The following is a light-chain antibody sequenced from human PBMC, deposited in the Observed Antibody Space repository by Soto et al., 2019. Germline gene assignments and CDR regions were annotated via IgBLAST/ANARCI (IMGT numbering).Light chain of an antibody. CDR3: QQYDNLPALT. V-gene: IGKV1D-8*03. CDR2: DAS. Sequence: VLWMTQSPSLLSASTGARVTISCRMSQGISSYLAWYQQKPGKAPKLLIYDASNLETGVPSRFSGIVSGTDFTFTICSLQPEDIAKYYGQQYDNLPALTFGGGTKVDI. J-gene: IGKJ4*01. CDR1: QGISSY.